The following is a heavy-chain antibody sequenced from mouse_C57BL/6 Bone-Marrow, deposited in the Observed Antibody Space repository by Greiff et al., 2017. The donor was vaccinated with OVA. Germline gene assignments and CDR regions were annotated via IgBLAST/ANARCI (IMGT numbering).Heavy chain of an antibody. CDR2: IYPRSGNT. Sequence: VKLMESGAELARPGASVKLSCKASGYTFTSYGISWVKQRTGQGLEWIGEIYPRSGNTYYNEKFKGKATLTADKSSSTAYMELRSLTSEDSAVYFCARSIYDGYYWYFDVWGTGTTVTVSS. CDR3: ARSIYDGYYWYFDV. D-gene: IGHD2-3*01. J-gene: IGHJ1*03. CDR1: GYTFTSYG. V-gene: IGHV1-81*01.